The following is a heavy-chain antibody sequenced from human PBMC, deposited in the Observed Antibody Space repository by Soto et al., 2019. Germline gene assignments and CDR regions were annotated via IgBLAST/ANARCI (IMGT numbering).Heavy chain of an antibody. Sequence: QVHLVQPGAEVKKSGASVKVSCKGSGYDFTTYGITWVRQAPGQGLEWMAWISAHNGNTDYAQKLQGRVTVTRDTATSTAYMELRSLRSDDTAVYYCARGRYGDYWGQGALVTVSS. V-gene: IGHV1-18*01. D-gene: IGHD1-1*01. CDR2: ISAHNGNT. CDR3: ARGRYGDY. J-gene: IGHJ4*02. CDR1: GYDFTTYG.